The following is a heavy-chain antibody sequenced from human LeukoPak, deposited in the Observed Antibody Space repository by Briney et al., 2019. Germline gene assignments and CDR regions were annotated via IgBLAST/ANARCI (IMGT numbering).Heavy chain of an antibody. D-gene: IGHD3-10*01. J-gene: IGHJ5*02. CDR3: ARYYYGSGTSFDP. V-gene: IGHV3-7*01. CDR1: GFTFSSYW. CDR2: IKQDGSEK. Sequence: GGSLRLSCAASGFTFSSYWMSWVRQAPGKGLEWVANIKQDGSEKYYVDSVKGRFTISRDNAKNSLYLQMSSLRAEDTAVFYCARYYYGSGTSFDPWGQGTLVTVSS.